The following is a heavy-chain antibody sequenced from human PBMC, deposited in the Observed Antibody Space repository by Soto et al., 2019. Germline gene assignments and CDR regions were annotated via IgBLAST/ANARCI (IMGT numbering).Heavy chain of an antibody. D-gene: IGHD3-3*01. CDR2: IYSGGRT. CDR1: GVTVSNNY. V-gene: IGHV3-66*01. Sequence: EVHLVESGGGLVQPGGSLRLSCAASGVTVSNNYMSLVRQAPGKGLEWVSVIYSGGRTYYADSVKGRFIISRDSSKNTLYLQMNSLRAEDTAVYYCARDTYDDYRGQGTLVTVSS. J-gene: IGHJ4*02. CDR3: ARDTYDDY.